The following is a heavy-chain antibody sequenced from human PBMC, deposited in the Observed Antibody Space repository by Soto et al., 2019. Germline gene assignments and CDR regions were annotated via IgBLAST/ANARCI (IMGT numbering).Heavy chain of an antibody. V-gene: IGHV3-33*01. CDR2: IWFDGSKE. CDR1: GFTFRSYG. J-gene: IGHJ6*02. D-gene: IGHD2-2*01. Sequence: QMQLVESGGGVVQPGRSLRLSCAASGFTFRSYGIHWVRQAPGKGLEWVALIWFDGSKEYYVDSVKGRFAVTRDNSKNRLYLQMNSLRVEDTAVYYWARDRLVPYGYGMDVWGQGTTVTASS. CDR3: ARDRLVPYGYGMDV.